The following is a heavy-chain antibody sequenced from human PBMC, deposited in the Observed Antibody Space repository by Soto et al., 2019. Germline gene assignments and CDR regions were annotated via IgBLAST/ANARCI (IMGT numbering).Heavy chain of an antibody. D-gene: IGHD4-4*01. CDR2: IKSIPDGGTT. CDR3: TTDPVDYTKYVSRFDP. J-gene: IGHJ5*02. V-gene: IGHV3-15*07. Sequence: GGALRDCYAGSGFTFRNAWMNWFRQAPGKGLEWVGRIKSIPDGGTTDYAAPVKGRFTISRDDSKNTLYLQMNSLKTEDTAVYYCTTDPVDYTKYVSRFDPWGQGTLVTVS. CDR1: GFTFRNAW.